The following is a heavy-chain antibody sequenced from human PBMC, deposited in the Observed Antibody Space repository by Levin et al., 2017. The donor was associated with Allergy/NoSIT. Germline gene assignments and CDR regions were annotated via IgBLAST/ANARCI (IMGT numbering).Heavy chain of an antibody. CDR3: ARRFTSGWSRGGFDY. J-gene: IGHJ4*02. D-gene: IGHD6-19*01. Sequence: GESLKISCKTSGYTFINYDINWVRQAPGQGLEWMGNISAYHGDTNFAQKFQGRVTMTTDKSTNTAYMEVRSLKSDDTAVYYCARRFTSGWSRGGFDYWGQGTLVTVSS. CDR1: GYTFINYD. V-gene: IGHV1-18*01. CDR2: ISAYHGDT.